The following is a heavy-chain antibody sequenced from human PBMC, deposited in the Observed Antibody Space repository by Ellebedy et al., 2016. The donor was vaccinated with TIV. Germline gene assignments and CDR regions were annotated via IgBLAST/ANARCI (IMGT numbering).Heavy chain of an antibody. J-gene: IGHJ4*02. CDR1: GGSISSSSYY. V-gene: IGHV4-39*01. CDR2: IYYSGST. Sequence: MPSETLSLTCTVSGGSISSSSYYWGWIRQSPGKGLEWIGSIYYSGSTYHNPSLKSRVTMSVDTSKNQFSLKLSSVTAADTAVYYCARSTMIVVVPFDYWGQGTLVTVSS. CDR3: ARSTMIVVVPFDY. D-gene: IGHD3-22*01.